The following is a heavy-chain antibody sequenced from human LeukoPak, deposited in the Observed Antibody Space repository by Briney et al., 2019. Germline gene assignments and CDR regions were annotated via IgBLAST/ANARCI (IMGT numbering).Heavy chain of an antibody. Sequence: HPGGSLRLSCAASGFTFSSYAMSWVRQAPGKGLEWVSAISGSGGSTYYADSLKGRFTISRDNSKNTLYLQMNSLRAEDTAVYYCAKDRGGNSGGDFDYWGQGTLVTVSS. CDR1: GFTFSSYA. CDR3: AKDRGGNSGGDFDY. CDR2: ISGSGGST. J-gene: IGHJ4*02. V-gene: IGHV3-23*01. D-gene: IGHD4-23*01.